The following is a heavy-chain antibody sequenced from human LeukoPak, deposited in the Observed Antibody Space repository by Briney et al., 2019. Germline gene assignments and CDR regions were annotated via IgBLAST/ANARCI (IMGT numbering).Heavy chain of an antibody. Sequence: ASETLSLTCAVYGGSFSGYYWSWIRQPPGEGLEWIGEINHSGSTNYNPSLKSRVTISVDTSKNQFSLKLSSVTAADTAVYYCARERDTIAAVDYWGQGTLVTVSS. CDR3: ARERDTIAAVDY. CDR2: INHSGST. V-gene: IGHV4-34*01. J-gene: IGHJ4*02. D-gene: IGHD6-25*01. CDR1: GGSFSGYY.